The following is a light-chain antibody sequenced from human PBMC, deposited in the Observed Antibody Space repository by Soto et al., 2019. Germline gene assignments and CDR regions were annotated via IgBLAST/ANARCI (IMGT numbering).Light chain of an antibody. V-gene: IGKV3-15*01. CDR1: QSVSNN. Sequence: EVVMTQSPATLSVSPGDRVTLSCRASQSVSNNLAWYQQIPGQAPRFLIYGASTRATGIPVRFSGSGSGTEFTLTISSLQSEDFAVYYCQQYDNCSRTFGQGTKVDIK. J-gene: IGKJ1*01. CDR2: GAS. CDR3: QQYDNCSRT.